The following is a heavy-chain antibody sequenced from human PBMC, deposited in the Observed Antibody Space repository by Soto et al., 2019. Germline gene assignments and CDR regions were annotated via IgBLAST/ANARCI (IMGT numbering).Heavy chain of an antibody. D-gene: IGHD2-2*01. CDR2: IWYDGSNK. CDR1: GFTFSSYG. J-gene: IGHJ4*02. CDR3: AKELKSVVVPAATGYFDY. Sequence: GGSLRLSCAAPGFTFSSYGMHWVRQAPGKGLEWVAVIWYDGSNKYYADSVKGRFTISRDNSKNTLYLQMNSLRAEDTAVYYCAKELKSVVVPAATGYFDYWGQGTLVTVSS. V-gene: IGHV3-33*06.